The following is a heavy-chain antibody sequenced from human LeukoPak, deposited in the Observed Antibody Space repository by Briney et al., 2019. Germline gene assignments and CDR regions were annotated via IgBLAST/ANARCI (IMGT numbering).Heavy chain of an antibody. J-gene: IGHJ4*02. CDR3: ARDRGYCTDGLCYTLDY. Sequence: GGSLRLSCAAPGFTFSSFGMYWVRQVPGKGLEWVASIWNDGSNKYYADSVKGRFTISRDNSKSTLYLQMNSLRAEDTAVYYCARDRGYCTDGLCYTLDYWGQGTLVTVSS. CDR2: IWNDGSNK. D-gene: IGHD2-8*01. V-gene: IGHV3-33*01. CDR1: GFTFSSFG.